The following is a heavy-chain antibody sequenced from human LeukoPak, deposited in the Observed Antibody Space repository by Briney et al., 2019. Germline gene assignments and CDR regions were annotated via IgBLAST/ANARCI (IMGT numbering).Heavy chain of an antibody. V-gene: IGHV4-34*01. J-gene: IGHJ1*01. Sequence: PSETLSLTCAVYGGSFSGYYWSWIRQPPGKGLEWIGEINHSGSTNYNPSLKSRVTISVDTSKNQFSLKLSSVTAADTAVYYCARVARFGPGYFQHWGQGTLVTVSS. CDR1: GGSFSGYY. CDR2: INHSGST. D-gene: IGHD3-10*01. CDR3: ARVARFGPGYFQH.